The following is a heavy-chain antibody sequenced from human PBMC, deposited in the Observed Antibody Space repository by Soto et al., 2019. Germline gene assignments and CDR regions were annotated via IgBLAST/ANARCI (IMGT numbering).Heavy chain of an antibody. D-gene: IGHD6-13*01. Sequence: QVQLVEPGGGVVQPGRSLRLSCAASGFTFSSYGMHWVRQAPGKGLEWVAVISYDGSNKYYADSVKGRFTISRDNSKNTLYLQMNSLRAEDTAVYYCAKDLGAAAGTGLDVWGQGTTVTVSS. J-gene: IGHJ6*02. V-gene: IGHV3-30*18. CDR3: AKDLGAAAGTGLDV. CDR2: ISYDGSNK. CDR1: GFTFSSYG.